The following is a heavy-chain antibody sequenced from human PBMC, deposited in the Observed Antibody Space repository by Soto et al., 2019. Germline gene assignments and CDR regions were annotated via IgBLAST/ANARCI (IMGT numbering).Heavy chain of an antibody. CDR2: IDPSDSYT. V-gene: IGHV5-10-1*01. CDR1: GYSFTSYW. J-gene: IGHJ4*02. Sequence: GESLKISCKGSGYSFTSYWISWVRQMPGKGLEWMGRIDPSDSYTNYSPSFQGHVTISADKSISTAYLQWSSLKASDTAMYYCARHYHYSDSSGYYPLDYWGQGTLVTVSS. CDR3: ARHYHYSDSSGYYPLDY. D-gene: IGHD3-22*01.